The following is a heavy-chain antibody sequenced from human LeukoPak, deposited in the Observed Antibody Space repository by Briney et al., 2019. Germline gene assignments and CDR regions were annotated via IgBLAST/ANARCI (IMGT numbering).Heavy chain of an antibody. D-gene: IGHD5-12*01. CDR3: ASGYSGYEGQFDY. V-gene: IGHV3-21*01. CDR1: GFTFSSYS. CDR2: ISSSSSYI. Sequence: GGSLRLSCAASGFTFSSYSMNWVRQAPGKGLEWVSSISSSSSYIYYADSVKGRFTISRDNAKNSLYLQMNSLRAEDTAVYYCASGYSGYEGQFDYWGQGTLVTVSS. J-gene: IGHJ4*02.